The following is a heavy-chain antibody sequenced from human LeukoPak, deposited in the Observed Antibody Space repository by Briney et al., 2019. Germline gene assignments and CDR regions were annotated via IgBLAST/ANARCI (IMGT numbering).Heavy chain of an antibody. CDR2: ISYDGSNK. D-gene: IGHD3-10*01. Sequence: GGSLRLSCAASGFTFSSYAMHWVRQAPGKGLEWVAVISYDGSNKYYADSVKGRFTISRDNSKNTLYLQMNSLRAEDTAVYYCAKSGGITMPTTGMDVWGQGTTVTVSS. CDR3: AKSGGITMPTTGMDV. CDR1: GFTFSSYA. V-gene: IGHV3-30-3*02. J-gene: IGHJ6*02.